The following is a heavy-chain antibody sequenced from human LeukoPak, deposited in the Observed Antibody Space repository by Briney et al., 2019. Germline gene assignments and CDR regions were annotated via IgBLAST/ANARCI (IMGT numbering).Heavy chain of an antibody. V-gene: IGHV3-23*01. CDR2: ISGSGGST. Sequence: GGSLRLSCAASGFTFSSYAMSWVRQAPGKGLEWVSAISGSGGSTYYADSVKGRFTISRDNSKNTLYLQMNSLRAEDTAVYYCATQRTYYYGSGSLPHDAFDIWGQGTMVTVSS. J-gene: IGHJ3*02. CDR3: ATQRTYYYGSGSLPHDAFDI. CDR1: GFTFSSYA. D-gene: IGHD3-10*01.